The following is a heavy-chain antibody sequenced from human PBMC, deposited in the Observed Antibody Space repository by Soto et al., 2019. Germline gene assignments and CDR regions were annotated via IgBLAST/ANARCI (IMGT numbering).Heavy chain of an antibody. V-gene: IGHV4-59*01. CDR2: IYDTGISGYTPST. Sequence: SETLSLTCTVSGGSITSSYWSWIRRPPGKGLEWIAYIYDTGISGYTPSTSYNPSLKSRVTMSVDTSKSQFSLKLTSVTAADTAVYYCARGEDAFFYHGLDVWGQGITVTVSS. CDR1: GGSITSSY. CDR3: ARGEDAFFYHGLDV. J-gene: IGHJ6*02.